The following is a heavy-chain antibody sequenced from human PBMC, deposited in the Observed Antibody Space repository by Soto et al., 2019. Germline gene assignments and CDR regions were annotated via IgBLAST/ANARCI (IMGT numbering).Heavy chain of an antibody. V-gene: IGHV3-23*01. D-gene: IGHD3-10*01. CDR1: GPTFSRFA. J-gene: IGHJ2*01. CDR3: AKDKGPGSYTNWCFDV. Sequence: EVQVLQSGGGLVQPGGSLRLSFAAPGPTFSRFALSWVRQAPGKGLEWVATIPGSGAITNYADSVRGRFTISRDNSKDTMYLQLNTLRVEDTAVYYCAKDKGPGSYTNWCFDVWGRGTLVTVSS. CDR2: IPGSGAIT.